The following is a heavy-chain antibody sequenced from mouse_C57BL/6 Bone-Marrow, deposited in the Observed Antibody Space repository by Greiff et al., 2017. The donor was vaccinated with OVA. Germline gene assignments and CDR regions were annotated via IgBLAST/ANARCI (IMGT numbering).Heavy chain of an antibody. V-gene: IGHV1-18*01. J-gene: IGHJ1*03. CDR2: INPNNGGT. CDR3: ARKGSTMITTGDWYFDV. CDR1: GYTFTDYN. Sequence: VQLQQSGPELVKPGASVKIPCKASGYTFTDYNMDWVKQSHGKSLEWIGDINPNNGGTIYNQKFKGKATLTVDKSSSTAYMELRSLTSEDTAVYYCARKGSTMITTGDWYFDVWGTGTTVTVSS. D-gene: IGHD2-4*01.